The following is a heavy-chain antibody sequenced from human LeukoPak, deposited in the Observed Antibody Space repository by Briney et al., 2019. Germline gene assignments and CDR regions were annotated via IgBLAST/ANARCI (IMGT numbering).Heavy chain of an antibody. J-gene: IGHJ4*02. V-gene: IGHV1-46*01. Sequence: ASVKVSCKASGYTFTGYYMHWVRQAPGQGLEWMGIINPSGGSTSYAQKFKGRVTMTRGMSTSTVYMELSSLRSEDTGVYYCARARSYSSFDYWGQGALVTVSS. D-gene: IGHD6-13*01. CDR3: ARARSYSSFDY. CDR2: INPSGGST. CDR1: GYTFTGYY.